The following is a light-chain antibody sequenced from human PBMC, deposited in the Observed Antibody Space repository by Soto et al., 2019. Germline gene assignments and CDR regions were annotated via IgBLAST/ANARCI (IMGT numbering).Light chain of an antibody. CDR2: DTS. CDR1: QGIGDT. Sequence: EVVVRPSPAPLSVSPGEGAPLSCRASQGIGDTLAWYQHKPGQTPRLLIYDTSTRATGVPTRFSGSRSGAEFTLTINSLQSEDFAVYYCQPYNNWPLTFGGGTRLEIK. J-gene: IGKJ5*01. V-gene: IGKV3-15*01. CDR3: QPYNNWPLT.